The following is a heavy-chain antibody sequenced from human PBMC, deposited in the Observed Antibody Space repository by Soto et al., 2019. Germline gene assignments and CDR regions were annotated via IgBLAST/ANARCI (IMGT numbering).Heavy chain of an antibody. J-gene: IGHJ5*02. V-gene: IGHV3-23*01. D-gene: IGHD4-17*01. CDR1: GFTFSSYA. Sequence: EVQLLESGGGLVQPGGSLRLSCAASGFTFSSYAMSWVRQAPGKGLEWVSAISGSGGSTYYADSVKGRFTISRDNSKKPLYLQMNSLKAEDTAVDYCAKEPPTVTIYPLKNWFDPWGQGTLVTVSS. CDR3: AKEPPTVTIYPLKNWFDP. CDR2: ISGSGGST.